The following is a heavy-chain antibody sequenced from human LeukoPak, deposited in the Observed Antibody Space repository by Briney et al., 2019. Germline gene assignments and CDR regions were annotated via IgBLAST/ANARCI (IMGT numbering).Heavy chain of an antibody. Sequence: GESLKISCKGSGYSFTNYWIGWVRLMPGKGLEWMGRIDPSDSYTNYSPSFQGHVTMSADKSISTAYLQWSSLKASDTAIYYCARGSYLTADYWGQGTLVTVSS. V-gene: IGHV5-10-1*01. CDR1: GYSFTNYW. CDR2: IDPSDSYT. D-gene: IGHD1-20*01. J-gene: IGHJ4*02. CDR3: ARGSYLTADY.